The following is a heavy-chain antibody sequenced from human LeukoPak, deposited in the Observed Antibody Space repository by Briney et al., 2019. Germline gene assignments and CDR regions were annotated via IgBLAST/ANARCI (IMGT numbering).Heavy chain of an antibody. Sequence: GGSLRPSCAASGFTFSSYGMSWVRQAPGKGLEWVSAIGGSGGSTYYADSVKGRFTISRDNSKNTLYVQMNSLRAEDTAVYYCAKGHYYGSGSLDYWGQGTLVTVSS. J-gene: IGHJ4*02. D-gene: IGHD3-10*01. CDR1: GFTFSSYG. CDR2: IGGSGGST. CDR3: AKGHYYGSGSLDY. V-gene: IGHV3-23*01.